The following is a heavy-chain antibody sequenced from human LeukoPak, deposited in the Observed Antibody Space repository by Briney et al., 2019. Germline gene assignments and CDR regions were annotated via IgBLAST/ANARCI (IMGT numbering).Heavy chain of an antibody. J-gene: IGHJ3*02. D-gene: IGHD1-26*01. CDR2: IKQDGSEK. V-gene: IGHV3-7*04. CDR3: ARAPWGLTTAFDI. Sequence: PGGSLRLSCAASGFTFSSYWMSWVRQAPGKGLEWVANIKQDGSEKYYVDSVKGRFTIFRDNAKNSLYLQMNSLRAEDTAVYYCARAPWGLTTAFDIWGQGTMVTVSS. CDR1: GFTFSSYW.